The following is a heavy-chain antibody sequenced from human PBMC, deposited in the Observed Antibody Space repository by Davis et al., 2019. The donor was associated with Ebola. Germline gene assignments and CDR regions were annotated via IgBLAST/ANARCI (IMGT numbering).Heavy chain of an antibody. J-gene: IGHJ6*02. Sequence: GESLKISCKGSGYSFTSYWIAWVRQIPGQGLEWMGIINPGDSNTRYNPSFQGQVIISADESISTAYLQWTTLKASDTAIYYCAKYGDLGYCSSDTCYGLYGLDVWGQGTTVTVSS. V-gene: IGHV5-51*01. D-gene: IGHD2-15*01. CDR3: AKYGDLGYCSSDTCYGLYGLDV. CDR2: INPGDSNT. CDR1: GYSFTSYW.